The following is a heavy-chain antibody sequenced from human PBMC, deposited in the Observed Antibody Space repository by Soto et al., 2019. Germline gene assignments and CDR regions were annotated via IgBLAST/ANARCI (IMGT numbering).Heavy chain of an antibody. D-gene: IGHD6-13*01. Sequence: GGSLRLSCAASGFTFSSYAMSWVRQAPGKGLEWVSAISGSGGSTYYADSVKGRFTISRDNDKNTLYLQMNSLRAEDTAVYYWAKGRADSYSSSWYDAFDIWGQGTMVTVSS. CDR3: AKGRADSYSSSWYDAFDI. CDR1: GFTFSSYA. CDR2: ISGSGGST. V-gene: IGHV3-23*01. J-gene: IGHJ3*02.